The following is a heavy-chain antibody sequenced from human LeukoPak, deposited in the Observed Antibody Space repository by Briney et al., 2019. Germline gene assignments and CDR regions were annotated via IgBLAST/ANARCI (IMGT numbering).Heavy chain of an antibody. Sequence: ASVKVSCKASGYTFTSYYMHRVRQAPGQGLEWMGIINPSGGSTSYAQKFQGRVTMTRDTSTSTVYMELSSLRSEDTAVYYCARDRPPLLRYFDWRGAFDIWGQGTMVTVSS. CDR1: GYTFTSYY. J-gene: IGHJ3*02. CDR3: ARDRPPLLRYFDWRGAFDI. D-gene: IGHD3-9*01. V-gene: IGHV1-46*01. CDR2: INPSGGST.